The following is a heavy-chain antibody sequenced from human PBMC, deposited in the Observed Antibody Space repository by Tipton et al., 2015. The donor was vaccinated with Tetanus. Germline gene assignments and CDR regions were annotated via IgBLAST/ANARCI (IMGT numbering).Heavy chain of an antibody. CDR2: IYYSGGT. Sequence: TLSLTCTVSGGSVSSGSYYWGWIRQPPGKGLEWIGYIYYSGGTYYNPSLKSRVTISVDTSKTQCSLNLSSVTAADTAVYYCARAPGYGIVVPGHNAFDVWGQGTMVTVSS. CDR1: GGSVSSGSYY. D-gene: IGHD3-22*01. V-gene: IGHV4-61*01. CDR3: ARAPGYGIVVPGHNAFDV. J-gene: IGHJ3*01.